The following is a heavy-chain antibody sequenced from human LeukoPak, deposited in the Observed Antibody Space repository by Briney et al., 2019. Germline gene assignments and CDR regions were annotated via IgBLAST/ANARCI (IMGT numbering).Heavy chain of an antibody. CDR1: GFTFNYYD. V-gene: IGHV3-13*01. Sequence: GGSLRLSCAVSGFTFNYYDMHWVRQAPGKRLEWVSAIRTTGGTHYPDSVKGRFAMSREDAKNSVHLQMNTLRAGDTAVHYCARGVSYYYDNSGHPGWYFDLWGRGTLVTVSS. CDR2: IRTTGGT. CDR3: ARGVSYYYDNSGHPGWYFDL. D-gene: IGHD3-22*01. J-gene: IGHJ2*01.